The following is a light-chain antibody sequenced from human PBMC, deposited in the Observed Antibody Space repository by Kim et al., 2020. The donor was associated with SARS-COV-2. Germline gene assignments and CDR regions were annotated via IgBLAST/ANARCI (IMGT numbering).Light chain of an antibody. V-gene: IGLV1-44*01. J-gene: IGLJ2*01. CDR1: ISNIGSTT. CDR2: PKN. CDR3: AAWDDSLNGVV. Sequence: GQRLAISCSVSISNIGSTTVNWYQQLPGPAPKLLTHPKNQRPSGVPGPFSASKSGTSASLAISGLQSEDEADYYCAAWDDSLNGVVFGGGTQLTVL.